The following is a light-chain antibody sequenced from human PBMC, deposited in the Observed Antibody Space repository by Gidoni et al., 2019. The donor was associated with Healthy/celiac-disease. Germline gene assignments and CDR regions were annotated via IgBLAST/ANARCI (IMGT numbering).Light chain of an antibody. CDR3: QQYGSSPPWT. V-gene: IGKV3-20*01. J-gene: IGKJ1*01. CDR2: CAS. CDR1: QSVSSSY. Sequence: EIVLTQSSGTLSLSPGERATLSCRASQSVSSSYLAWYQQKPGQAPRLLIYCASSRATGIPHRFSGSWSVTDFTLTISRLEPEDFAVYYCQQYGSSPPWTFGQGTKVEIK.